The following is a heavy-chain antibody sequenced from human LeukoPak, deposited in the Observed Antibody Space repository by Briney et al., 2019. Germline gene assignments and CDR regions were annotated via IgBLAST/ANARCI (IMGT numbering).Heavy chain of an antibody. J-gene: IGHJ4*02. CDR3: ARLGLGATNAAFDY. V-gene: IGHV1-69*10. CDR2: IIPILGIA. D-gene: IGHD1-26*01. CDR1: GGTFSSYA. Sequence: ASVKVSCKASGGTFSSYAISWVRPAPGQGLEWMGRIIPILGIANYAQKFQGRVTITADKSTSTAYMELSSLRSENTAVYYCARLGLGATNAAFDYWGQGTLVTVSS.